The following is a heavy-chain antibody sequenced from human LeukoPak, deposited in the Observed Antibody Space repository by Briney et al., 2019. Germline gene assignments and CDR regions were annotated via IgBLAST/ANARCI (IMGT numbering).Heavy chain of an antibody. CDR1: GFTLSNFW. J-gene: IGHJ4*02. V-gene: IGHV3-74*01. CDR3: ARNPYYYDSSGYYYAYYFDY. D-gene: IGHD3-22*01. Sequence: GGSLRLSCSASGFTLSNFWIHWVRQAPGRGLVWVSRIYSDGSVTSYADSVRGRFTISRDNAKNTLYLQMNSLRAEDTAVYYCARNPYYYDSSGYYYAYYFDYWGQGTLVTVSS. CDR2: IYSDGSVT.